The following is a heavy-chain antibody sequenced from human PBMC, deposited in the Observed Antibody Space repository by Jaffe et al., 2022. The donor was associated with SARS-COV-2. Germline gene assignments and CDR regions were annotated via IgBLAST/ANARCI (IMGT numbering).Heavy chain of an antibody. CDR1: GFTFSKYA. Sequence: QVQLVESGGGVVQPGRSLRLSCAASGFTFSKYAMYWVRQAPGKGLEWVTVISYDGSDKYYADSVKGRFTISRDISKNTLYLQMNSLRVEDTAVYYCARAQPNSWIDSWGQGTLVTVSS. V-gene: IGHV3-30*04. J-gene: IGHJ5*01. CDR3: ARAQPNSWIDS. CDR2: ISYDGSDK.